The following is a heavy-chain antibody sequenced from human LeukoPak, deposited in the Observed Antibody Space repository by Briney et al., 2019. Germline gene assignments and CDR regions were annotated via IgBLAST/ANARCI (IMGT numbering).Heavy chain of an antibody. CDR2: IYTSGST. D-gene: IGHD5-12*01. J-gene: IGHJ3*02. CDR3: ARDGDAIGGYSGYDSHKDAFDI. V-gene: IGHV4-4*07. CDR1: GGSISSYY. Sequence: SETLCLTCTVSGGSISSYYWSWIRQPAGKGLEWIGRIYTSGSTNYNPSLKSRVTMSVDASKNQFSLKLSSVTAADTAVYYCARDGDAIGGYSGYDSHKDAFDIWGQGTMVTVSS.